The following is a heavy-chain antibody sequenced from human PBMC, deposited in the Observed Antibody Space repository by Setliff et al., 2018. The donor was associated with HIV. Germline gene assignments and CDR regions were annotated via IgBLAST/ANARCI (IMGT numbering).Heavy chain of an antibody. CDR3: ASKLRPGHGVDV. CDR1: GLIFSSYE. CDR2: IGGHGSII. Sequence: LSLSCAASGLIFSSYEMNWVRQAPGKGLEWISFIGGHGSIIHYVDSVKGRFTISRDNAKNSMDLQMNSLRAEDTAIYYCASKLRPGHGVDVWGQGTTVTVSS. D-gene: IGHD3-10*01. V-gene: IGHV3-48*03. J-gene: IGHJ6*02.